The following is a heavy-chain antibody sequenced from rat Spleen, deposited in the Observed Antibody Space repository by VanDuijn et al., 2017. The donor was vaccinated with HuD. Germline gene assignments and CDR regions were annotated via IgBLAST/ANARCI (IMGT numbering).Heavy chain of an antibody. Sequence: EVQLQESGPGLVKPSQSLSLTCSASGYSITGAYRWNWIRKFPGNKLEWMGYINSAGSTNFNPSLKSRISITRDTSKNQFILRVNSVTTEDTATYYCATGGTYNSGYEIWFAYWGQGTLVTVSS. CDR2: INSAGST. V-gene: IGHV3-3*01. CDR3: ATGGTYNSGYEIWFAY. J-gene: IGHJ3*01. D-gene: IGHD4-3*01. CDR1: GYSITGAYR.